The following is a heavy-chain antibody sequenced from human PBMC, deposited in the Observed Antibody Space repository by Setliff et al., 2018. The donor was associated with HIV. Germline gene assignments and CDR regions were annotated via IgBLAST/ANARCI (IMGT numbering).Heavy chain of an antibody. V-gene: IGHV5-51*01. Sequence: PGESLKISCKGSVDTFTKYWIGWVRQMPGKGLEYMGIIYAGDSDTRYSPSFQGQVTISADKSSSTAYLQWSTLKASDTAMYFCARQRDPDGFDIWGQGTMVTVSS. CDR3: ARQRDPDGFDI. CDR1: VDTFTKYW. CDR2: IYAGDSDT. J-gene: IGHJ3*02.